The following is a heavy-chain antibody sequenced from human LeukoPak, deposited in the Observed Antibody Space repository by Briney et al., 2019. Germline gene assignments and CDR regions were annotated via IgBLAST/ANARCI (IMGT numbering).Heavy chain of an antibody. Sequence: ASVKVSCKASGYTFTTYAMHWVRQAPGQRLEWMGWTNGDNGNTKYSQKFQGRVTITRDTSAYTGYMELRGLSSADTAVYFCARAPYDILTGYSLNWFDPWGQGTLVTVSS. CDR3: ARAPYDILTGYSLNWFDP. CDR1: GYTFTTYA. D-gene: IGHD3-9*01. CDR2: TNGDNGNT. J-gene: IGHJ5*02. V-gene: IGHV1-3*01.